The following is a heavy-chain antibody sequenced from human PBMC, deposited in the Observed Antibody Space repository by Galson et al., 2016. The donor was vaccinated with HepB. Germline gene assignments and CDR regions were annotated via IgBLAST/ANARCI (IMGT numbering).Heavy chain of an antibody. Sequence: SLRLSCAASGFTFSSYWMNWVRQAPGKGLEWVANIKRDGREKYYVDSVKGRFTISRDNAENSLFLQMNNLRAEDTAVYYCGRAQCIQARRAAYFDYWGQGALVTVSS. CDR1: GFTFSSYW. V-gene: IGHV3-7*04. D-gene: IGHD5-18*01. CDR2: IKRDGREK. CDR3: GRAQCIQARRAAYFDY. J-gene: IGHJ4*02.